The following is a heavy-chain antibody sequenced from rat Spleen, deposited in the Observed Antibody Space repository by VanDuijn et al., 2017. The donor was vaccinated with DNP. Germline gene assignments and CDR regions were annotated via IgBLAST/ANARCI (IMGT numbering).Heavy chain of an antibody. V-gene: IGHV5-31*01. CDR1: GFTFNNYW. J-gene: IGHJ2*01. Sequence: EVQLVESGGDLVQPGRSLKLSCVVSGFTFNNYWMTWIRQVPGKGLEWVASITSSGGSTYYPDSVKGRFTISRDNAKDTLYLQMDSLRSDDTATYYCARQHRWSYYFDYWGQGVMVTVSS. CDR2: ITSSGGST. CDR3: ARQHRWSYYFDY. D-gene: IGHD1-1*01.